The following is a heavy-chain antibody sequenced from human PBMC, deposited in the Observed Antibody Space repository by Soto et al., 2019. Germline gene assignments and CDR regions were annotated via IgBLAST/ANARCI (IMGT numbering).Heavy chain of an antibody. J-gene: IGHJ4*02. CDR2: IYYSGST. D-gene: IGHD3-22*01. V-gene: IGHV4-31*03. CDR1: GGSISSGGYY. Sequence: PSETLSLTCTVSGGSISSGGYYWSWIRQHPGKGLEWIGYIYYSGSTYYNPSLKSRVTISVDTSKNQFSLKLSSVTAADTAVYYCASEGNSSGYYSYWGQGTLVTVSS. CDR3: ASEGNSSGYYSY.